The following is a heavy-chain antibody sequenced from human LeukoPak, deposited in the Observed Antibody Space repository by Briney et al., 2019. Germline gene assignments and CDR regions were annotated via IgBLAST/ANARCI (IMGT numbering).Heavy chain of an antibody. CDR2: ISSSSYI. CDR3: ASDFDY. CDR1: GFTFTSYG. V-gene: IGHV3-21*01. J-gene: IGHJ4*02. Sequence: GGTLRLSCAASGFTFTSYGMSWVRQAPGKGLEWVSGISSSSYIYYADSVKGRFTISRDNAKNSLYLQMNSLRAEDTAVYYCASDFDYWGQGTLVTVSS.